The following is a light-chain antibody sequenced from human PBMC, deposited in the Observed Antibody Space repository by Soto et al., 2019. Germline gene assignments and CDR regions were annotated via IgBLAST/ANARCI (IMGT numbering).Light chain of an antibody. CDR1: SSDVGGYNY. CDR2: DVS. V-gene: IGLV2-14*01. Sequence: SALTQPASVSGSPGQSITISCTGTSSDVGGYNYVSWYQQHPGKAPKLMIYDVSNRPSGVSNRFSGSKSGNTASLTISGLQAEDEADYYCSPYTSSTYYVFGTGTKVTVL. J-gene: IGLJ1*01. CDR3: SPYTSSTYYV.